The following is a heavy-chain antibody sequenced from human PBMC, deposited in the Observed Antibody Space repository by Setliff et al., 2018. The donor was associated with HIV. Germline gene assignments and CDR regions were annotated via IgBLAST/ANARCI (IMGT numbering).Heavy chain of an antibody. D-gene: IGHD1-7*01. CDR3: ARALGSRYNWNYRYWYFDL. CDR1: DASINSYY. CDR2: IYTTGST. Sequence: SETLSLTCTVSDASINSYYWSWVRQPPGKGLEWIGYIYTTGSTNYNPSLKSRVTISLDTSKNQFSLRLTSVTAADTAVYYCARALGSRYNWNYRYWYFDLWGRGTLVTVSS. J-gene: IGHJ2*01. V-gene: IGHV4-4*09.